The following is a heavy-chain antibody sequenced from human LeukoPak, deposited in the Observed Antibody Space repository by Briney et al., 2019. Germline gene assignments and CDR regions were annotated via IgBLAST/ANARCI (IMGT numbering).Heavy chain of an antibody. CDR2: IYHNGAT. CDR1: GDSISNRNC. CDR3: VRNAGNSDYDS. V-gene: IGHV4-4*02. D-gene: IGHD4-23*01. Sequence: SETLSLTCTVSGDSISNRNCWTWVRQPPGKGLEWIGEIYHNGATNYGPSLKSRVTMSLDKSKNQFSLKLNSVTAADTAVYYCVRNAGNSDYDSWGQGTLVTVSS. J-gene: IGHJ4*02.